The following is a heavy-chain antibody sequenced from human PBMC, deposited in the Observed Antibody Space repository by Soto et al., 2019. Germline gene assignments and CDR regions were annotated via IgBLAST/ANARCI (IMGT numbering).Heavy chain of an antibody. CDR3: AREWELGFCFDY. D-gene: IGHD1-26*01. J-gene: IGHJ4*02. CDR2: MNPETGDT. Sequence: QVHLMQSGAEVKKPGASVKVSCKTSGYTFSNYDINWVRQAPGQGLEWMGWMNPETGDTGYAQKFQGRVTMTRNTSITTAYMELSSLRSEDTAVYLCAREWELGFCFDYWGQGTLVTVSS. V-gene: IGHV1-8*01. CDR1: GYTFSNYD.